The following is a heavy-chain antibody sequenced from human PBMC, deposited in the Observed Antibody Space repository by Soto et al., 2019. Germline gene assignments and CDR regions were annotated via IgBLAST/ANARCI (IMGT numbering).Heavy chain of an antibody. V-gene: IGHV3-23*01. CDR2: ISASGGST. Sequence: GGSLRLSCAASGFTFSSSAMSWVRQAPGKGLEWVSAISASGGSTYYADSVKGRLTISRDNSKNTLYLQMSSLRAEDTAVYYCATTVVYCSGGSCHDWGQGTLVTVSS. CDR3: ATTVVYCSGGSCHD. D-gene: IGHD2-15*01. CDR1: GFTFSSSA. J-gene: IGHJ4*02.